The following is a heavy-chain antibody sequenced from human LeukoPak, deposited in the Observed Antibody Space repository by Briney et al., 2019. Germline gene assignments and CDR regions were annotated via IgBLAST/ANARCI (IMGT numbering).Heavy chain of an antibody. V-gene: IGHV4-59*08. CDR2: IYYSGST. CDR3: ARYRRGFDP. J-gene: IGHJ5*01. Sequence: SETLSLTCTVSGGSISSYYWSWIRQPPGKGLEWIGYIYYSGSTNYNPSLKSRVTISVDTSKNQFSLKLGSVTAADTAVYYCARYRRGFDPWGQGTLVTVSS. CDR1: GGSISSYY. D-gene: IGHD2-2*01.